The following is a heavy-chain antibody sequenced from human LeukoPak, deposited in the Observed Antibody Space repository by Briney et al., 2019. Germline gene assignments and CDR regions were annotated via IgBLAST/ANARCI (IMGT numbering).Heavy chain of an antibody. CDR1: GSSFTSYW. Sequence: GESLQISGKGSGSSFTSYWISWVRQLPGKGLEWMGRLDPSDPYTNYSPSFQCHVSLSDDHSISTAYVQWSSLKASDTAMYYCARHPGSYYTPDYGGQGTLVTVS. CDR2: LDPSDPYT. V-gene: IGHV5-10-1*01. CDR3: ARHPGSYYTPDY. D-gene: IGHD1-26*01. J-gene: IGHJ4*02.